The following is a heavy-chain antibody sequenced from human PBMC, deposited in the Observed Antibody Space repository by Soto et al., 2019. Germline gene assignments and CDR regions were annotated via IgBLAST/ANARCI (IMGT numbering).Heavy chain of an antibody. CDR3: ARDLITTTMIVVVIDGFDI. D-gene: IGHD3-22*01. V-gene: IGHV3-48*02. J-gene: IGHJ3*02. CDR1: GFTFSSYS. CDR2: ISSSSSTI. Sequence: EVQLVESGGGLVQPGGSLRLSCAASGFTFSSYSMNWVRQAPGKGLEWVSYISSSSSTIYYADSVKGRFTICRDNAKNSRYMQMNSLRDEDTAVYYCARDLITTTMIVVVIDGFDIWCQGTMVTVSS.